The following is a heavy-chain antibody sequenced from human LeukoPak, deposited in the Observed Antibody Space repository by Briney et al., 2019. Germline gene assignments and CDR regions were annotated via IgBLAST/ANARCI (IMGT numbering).Heavy chain of an antibody. D-gene: IGHD2-21*02. CDR1: GFTFRDYA. CDR2: ISGSGGST. Sequence: GGSLRLSCAASGFTFRDYAMAWVRQAPGKGLEWVSTISGSGGSTFYADSVKGRFTISRDYSKNTLYLLMNSLRAEDTAVYYCAKGCGRTCYSDFDYWGQGTLVTVSS. J-gene: IGHJ4*02. CDR3: AKGCGRTCYSDFDY. V-gene: IGHV3-23*01.